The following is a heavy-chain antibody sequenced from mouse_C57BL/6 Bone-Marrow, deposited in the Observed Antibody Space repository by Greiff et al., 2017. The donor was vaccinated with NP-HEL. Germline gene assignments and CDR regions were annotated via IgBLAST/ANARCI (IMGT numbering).Heavy chain of an antibody. CDR2: VYPYNGGT. J-gene: IGHJ4*01. Sequence: EVKLQESGPVLVKPGPSVKISCKASGFTFTDYYMHWVKQSHGKSLEWIGLVYPYNGGTSYNQKFKGKATLTVDTSSSTAYMELNSLTSEDSAVYYCARVRFCPYYYAMDYWGQGTSVTVSS. D-gene: IGHD1-1*01. CDR3: ARVRFCPYYYAMDY. CDR1: GFTFTDYY. V-gene: IGHV1-36*01.